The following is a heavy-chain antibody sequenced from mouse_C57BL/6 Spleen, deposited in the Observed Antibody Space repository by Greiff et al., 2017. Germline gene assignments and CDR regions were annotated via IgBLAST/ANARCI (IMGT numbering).Heavy chain of an antibody. CDR2: IDPSDSYT. CDR1: GYTFTSYW. Sequence: QVQLQQPGAELVMPGASVKLSCKASGYTFTSYWMHWVKQRPGQGLEWIGEIDPSDSYTNYNQKFKGKSTLTVDKSSSTAYMQLSSLTSEDSAVYYCARAYGYDHAMDDWGKGTSVTVSS. D-gene: IGHD2-2*01. CDR3: ARAYGYDHAMDD. V-gene: IGHV1-69*01. J-gene: IGHJ4*01.